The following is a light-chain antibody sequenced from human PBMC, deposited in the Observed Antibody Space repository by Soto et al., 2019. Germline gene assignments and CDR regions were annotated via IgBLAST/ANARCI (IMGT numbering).Light chain of an antibody. J-gene: IGLJ3*02. Sequence: QSALNQPASVSGSPGQSITISCTGTSSDIGDYNYVSWYQLHPDKAPKLLIYKVSDRPSGVSSRFSGSKSGSTAFLTISGLQPEYESDYYCYSWASPRTPWLFGGGTKVTVL. V-gene: IGLV2-14*01. CDR1: SSDIGDYNY. CDR3: YSWASPRTPWL. CDR2: KVS.